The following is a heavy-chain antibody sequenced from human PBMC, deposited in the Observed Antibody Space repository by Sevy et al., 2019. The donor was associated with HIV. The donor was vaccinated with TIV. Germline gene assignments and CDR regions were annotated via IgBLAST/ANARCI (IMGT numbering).Heavy chain of an antibody. J-gene: IGHJ6*02. CDR2: ISDSGVST. V-gene: IGHV3-23*01. Sequence: GGSLRLSCAASGFTFSTYAMSWVRQTPGKGLQWVSVISDSGVSTYYADSVQGRFTISRDNSKNTMYLQMNSLRAEDTAVYYCARRPDFGMVILTGVMDVWGQRTTVTVSS. D-gene: IGHD3-3*01. CDR1: GFTFSTYA. CDR3: ARRPDFGMVILTGVMDV.